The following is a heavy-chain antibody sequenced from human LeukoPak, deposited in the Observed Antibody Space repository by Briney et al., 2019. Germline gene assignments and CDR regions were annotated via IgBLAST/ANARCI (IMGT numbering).Heavy chain of an antibody. J-gene: IGHJ6*03. V-gene: IGHV1-46*01. D-gene: IGHD5-12*01. Sequence: ASVKVSCKASGYTFTSYYMHWVRQAPGQGLEWMGIINPSGGSTSYAQKFQGRVTMTRDTSTSTVYMELSSLRSEDTAVYYCARGVGYSGYDLVGGLRTVTYYYYMDVWGKGTTVTVSS. CDR1: GYTFTSYY. CDR3: ARGVGYSGYDLVGGLRTVTYYYYMDV. CDR2: INPSGGST.